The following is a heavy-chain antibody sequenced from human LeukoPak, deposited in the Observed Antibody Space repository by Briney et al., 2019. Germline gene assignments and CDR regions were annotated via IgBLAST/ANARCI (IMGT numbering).Heavy chain of an antibody. V-gene: IGHV4-39*01. CDR1: GGSISSGDYY. CDR2: IYYSETT. J-gene: IGHJ5*02. CDR3: ARQRYYGSGSYSLNWFDP. Sequence: EASQTLSLTCTVSGGSISSGDYYWSWIRQPPGKGLEWIGSIYYSETTYYNPSLKSRVTISVDTSKNQFSLRLSSVTAADTAVYYCARQRYYGSGSYSLNWFDPWGQGTLVTVSS. D-gene: IGHD3-10*01.